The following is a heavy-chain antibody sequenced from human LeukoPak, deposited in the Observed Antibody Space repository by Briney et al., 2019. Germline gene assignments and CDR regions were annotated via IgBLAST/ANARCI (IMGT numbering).Heavy chain of an antibody. J-gene: IGHJ4*02. CDR3: ARGTAYYDFWSGYYPYFDY. Sequence: SETLSLTCAVYGGSFGGYYWSWIRQPPGKGLEWIGEINHSGSTNYNPSLKSRVTISVDTSKNQFSLKLSSVTAAGTAVYYCARGTAYYDFWSGYYPYFDYWGRGTLVTVSS. V-gene: IGHV4-34*01. CDR2: INHSGST. D-gene: IGHD3-3*01. CDR1: GGSFGGYY.